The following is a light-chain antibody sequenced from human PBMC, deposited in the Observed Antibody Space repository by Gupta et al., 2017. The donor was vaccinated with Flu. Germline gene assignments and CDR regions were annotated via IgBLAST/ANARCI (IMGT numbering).Light chain of an antibody. Sequence: QPVLTQPPSASGTPGKRVTISCSGSSSNMGSDTVNCYQQLPVMAPQLLIYGNNRRPAGVPERFSGSKSGTSASLAISGLQFEDEADYHCSSWDDSLDGPVFGGGTRLTVL. CDR3: SSWDDSLDGPV. V-gene: IGLV1-44*01. J-gene: IGLJ2*01. CDR2: GNN. CDR1: SSNMGSDT.